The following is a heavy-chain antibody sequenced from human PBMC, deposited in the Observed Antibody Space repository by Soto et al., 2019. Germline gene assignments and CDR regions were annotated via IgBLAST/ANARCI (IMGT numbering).Heavy chain of an antibody. Sequence: QLQLHESGPGLVKPSETLSLTCAVSGVSIHNSHSFWAWIRQPPGKGLEFIGSVYYSGGANYNPSLKSRVTISVDTSKNQLSLRVSSVTAADTAVYYCGRVVEGATRHTDFDSWGQGTLVTVSS. J-gene: IGHJ5*01. CDR2: VYYSGGA. CDR1: GVSIHNSHSF. CDR3: GRVVEGATRHTDFDS. D-gene: IGHD2-15*01. V-gene: IGHV4-39*01.